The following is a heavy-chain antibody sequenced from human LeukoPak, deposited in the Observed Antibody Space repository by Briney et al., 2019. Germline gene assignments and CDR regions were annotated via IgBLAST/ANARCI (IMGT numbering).Heavy chain of an antibody. J-gene: IGHJ4*02. CDR1: GVSISNYY. CDR2: VCRSGSI. D-gene: IGHD2-21*02. Sequence: PSETLSLTCTVSGVSISNYYWTWIRQPAGKGLEWIGRVCRSGSIDYNPSLKSRVTMSVDSSKNQFSLKLSSVTAADTAVYYCARYLRAYCGGDCSTYYFDYWGQGTLVTVSS. CDR3: ARYLRAYCGGDCSTYYFDY. V-gene: IGHV4-4*07.